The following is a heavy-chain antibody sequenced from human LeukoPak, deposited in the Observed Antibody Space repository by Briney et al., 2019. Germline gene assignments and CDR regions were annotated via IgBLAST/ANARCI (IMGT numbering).Heavy chain of an antibody. CDR1: GFTFSSYW. V-gene: IGHV3-74*01. CDR2: INSDGSST. J-gene: IGHJ6*03. D-gene: IGHD3-3*01. Sequence: GGSLRLSCAASGFTFSSYWMHWVRQAPGKGLVWVSRINSDGSSTSYADSVKGRFTISRDNSKNTLYLQMNSLRAEDTAVYYCAKGSSFWSNMDVWGKGTTVTVSS. CDR3: AKGSSFWSNMDV.